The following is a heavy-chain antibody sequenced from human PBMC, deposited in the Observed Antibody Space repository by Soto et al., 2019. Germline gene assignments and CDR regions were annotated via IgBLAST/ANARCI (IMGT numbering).Heavy chain of an antibody. CDR1: GYSFASQW. CDR2: IDLSESYT. J-gene: IGHJ4*02. Sequence: GESLKISCKGSGYSFASQWISWVRQVPGKGQEWMGRIDLSESYTTYNPSFQGHVTFSADKSITTAYLQWRSLEASDTAIYYCATLGLTTYYFGYWGQGTLVTVSS. V-gene: IGHV5-10-1*01. CDR3: ATLGLTTYYFGY.